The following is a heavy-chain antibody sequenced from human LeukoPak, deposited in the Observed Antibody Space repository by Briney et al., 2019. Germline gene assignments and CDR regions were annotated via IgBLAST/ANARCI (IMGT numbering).Heavy chain of an antibody. CDR1: GFTFSTYG. CDR3: ARQFDGSHPNAFDI. Sequence: PGRSLRLSCAASGFTFSTYGMHWVRQAAGKRLEWVAVTWYDGSYKYYGDSVKGRFTISRDNSKNTLYLQMASLRVEDTAVYYCARQFDGSHPNAFDIWGQGTMVTVSS. CDR2: TWYDGSYK. J-gene: IGHJ3*02. D-gene: IGHD1-26*01. V-gene: IGHV3-33*01.